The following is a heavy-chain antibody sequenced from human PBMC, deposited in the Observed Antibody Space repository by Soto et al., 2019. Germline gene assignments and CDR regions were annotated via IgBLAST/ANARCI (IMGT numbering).Heavy chain of an antibody. Sequence: PXETLSLTCTVSGGSISSSGYYWSWIRQHPGKGLEWLGYIYYSGSTYYNPSLKSRVTISVDTSKNQFSLKLSSVTAADTAVYYCARDNYDSSGYYYLGLGTKRYWFDPWGQGTLVTVSS. D-gene: IGHD3-22*01. CDR1: GGSISSSGYY. J-gene: IGHJ5*02. V-gene: IGHV4-31*03. CDR3: ARDNYDSSGYYYLGLGTKRYWFDP. CDR2: IYYSGST.